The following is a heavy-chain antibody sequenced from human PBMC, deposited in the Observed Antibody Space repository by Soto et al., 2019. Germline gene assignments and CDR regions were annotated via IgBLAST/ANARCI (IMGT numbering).Heavy chain of an antibody. CDR2: IIPILGIA. V-gene: IGHV1-69*02. Sequence: QVQLVQSGAEVKKPGSSLKVSCKASGGTFSSYTISWVRQAPGQGLEWMGRIIPILGIANYAQKFQGRVTITADKSTSTAYMELSSLRSEDTAVYYCARAYCSSTSCQPLYFDYWGQGTLVTVSS. CDR1: GGTFSSYT. J-gene: IGHJ4*02. CDR3: ARAYCSSTSCQPLYFDY. D-gene: IGHD2-2*01.